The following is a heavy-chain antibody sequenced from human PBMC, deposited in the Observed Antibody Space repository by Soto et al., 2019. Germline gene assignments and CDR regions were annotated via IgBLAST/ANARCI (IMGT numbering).Heavy chain of an antibody. J-gene: IGHJ6*02. CDR3: ARSWGYIAAAGLDDTNPYDYYGMDV. CDR1: GFTFSSYS. D-gene: IGHD6-13*01. V-gene: IGHV3-21*01. Sequence: PGGSLRLSCAASGFTFSSYSMNWVRQAPGKGLEWVSSISSSSSYIYYADSVKGRFTISRDNAKNSLYLQMNSLRAEDTAVYYCARSWGYIAAAGLDDTNPYDYYGMDVWGQGTTVTVSS. CDR2: ISSSSSYI.